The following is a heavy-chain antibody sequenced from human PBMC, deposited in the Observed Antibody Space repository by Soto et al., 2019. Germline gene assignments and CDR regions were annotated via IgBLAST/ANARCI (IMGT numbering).Heavy chain of an antibody. J-gene: IGHJ6*02. CDR1: GYTFYSHS. CDR2: INADYGNT. CDR3: ARCIQGDYCSGMVV. V-gene: IGHV1-18*01. D-gene: IGHD5-18*01. Sequence: QAQLVQSGAEVRKPGASVKVSCKASGYTFYSHSISWVRQAPGQGLEWMGRINADYGNTQYAQKFRGRVTMTTDTPTTTVYMERTKLRSDDTAVYYCARCIQGDYCSGMVVWGQGPTVTVSS.